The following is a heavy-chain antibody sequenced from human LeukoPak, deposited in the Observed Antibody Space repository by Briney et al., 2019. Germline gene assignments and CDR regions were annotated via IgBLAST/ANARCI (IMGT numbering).Heavy chain of an antibody. D-gene: IGHD2-2*01. J-gene: IGHJ4*02. CDR2: IRSKAYGGTT. Sequence: GGSLRLSCAASGFTFSSYSMNWVRQAPGKGLEWVGFIRSKAYGGTTEYAASVKGRFTISRDDSKSIAYLQMNSLKTEDTAVYYCTRDLGSAIVVVPAAYDYWGQGTLVTVSS. CDR3: TRDLGSAIVVVPAAYDY. CDR1: GFTFSSYS. V-gene: IGHV3-49*04.